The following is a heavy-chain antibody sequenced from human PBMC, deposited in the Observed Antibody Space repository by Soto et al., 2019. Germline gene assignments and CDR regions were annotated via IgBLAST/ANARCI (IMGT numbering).Heavy chain of an antibody. CDR1: GGSFSGYY. CDR2: INHSGST. CDR3: AIDCSGGSCYGHFDY. V-gene: IGHV4-34*01. D-gene: IGHD2-15*01. Sequence: SETLSLTCAVYGGSFSGYYWSWIRQPPGKGLEWIGEINHSGSTNYNPSLKSRVTISVDTSKNQFSLKLSSVTAADTAVYYCAIDCSGGSCYGHFDYWGQGTLVTVSS. J-gene: IGHJ4*02.